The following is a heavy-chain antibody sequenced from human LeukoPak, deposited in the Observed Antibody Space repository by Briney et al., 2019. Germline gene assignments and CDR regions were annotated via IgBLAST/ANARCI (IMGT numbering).Heavy chain of an antibody. V-gene: IGHV4-61*02. CDR3: AKWYCSTNNCYYDY. CDR1: GGSISSGSYY. D-gene: IGHD2-2*01. J-gene: IGHJ4*02. CDR2: IYTSGST. Sequence: SQTLSLTCTVSGGSISSGSYYWSWIRQPAGKGLEWIGRIYTSGSTNYNPSLKSRVTISVDTSKNQFSLKLSSVTAADTAVYYCAKWYCSTNNCYYDYWGQGTLVSVSS.